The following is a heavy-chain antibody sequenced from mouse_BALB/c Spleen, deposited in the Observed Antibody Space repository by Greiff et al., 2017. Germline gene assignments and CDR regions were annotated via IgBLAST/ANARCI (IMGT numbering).Heavy chain of an antibody. V-gene: IGHV1S56*01. CDR1: GYTFTSYY. D-gene: IGHD1-1*01. Sequence: QVQLQQSGPELVKPGASVRISCKASGYTFTSYYIHWVKQRPGQGLEWIGWIYPGNVNTKYNEKFKGKATLTADKSSSTAYMQLSSLTSEDSAVYFCARDYYGSSYGLNWYFDVWGAGTTVTVSS. CDR3: ARDYYGSSYGLNWYFDV. CDR2: IYPGNVNT. J-gene: IGHJ1*01.